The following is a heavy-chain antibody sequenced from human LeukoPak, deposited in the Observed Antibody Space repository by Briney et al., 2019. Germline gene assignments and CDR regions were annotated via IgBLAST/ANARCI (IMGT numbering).Heavy chain of an antibody. V-gene: IGHV1-2*02. J-gene: IGHJ5*02. CDR3: ARGMGVLVPAATWFDP. D-gene: IGHD2-2*01. Sequence: ASVKVSCKASGYTFTGYSIYWVRQAPGQGLEWMGWINPNSGGTNYAQKFQGRVTMTRDTSISTAYMDLSRLRSDDTAVYYCARGMGVLVPAATWFDPWGQGTLVTVSS. CDR2: INPNSGGT. CDR1: GYTFTGYS.